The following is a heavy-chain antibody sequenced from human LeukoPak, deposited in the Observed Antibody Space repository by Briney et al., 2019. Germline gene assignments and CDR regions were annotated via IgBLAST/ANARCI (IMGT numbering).Heavy chain of an antibody. Sequence: PGGSLRLSCAASGFIFSNYGVHWVRQAPGKGLEWVAVISYDGSNKYYADSVQGRFTISRDNAENSLYLQMNSLRADDTAVYFCVRGFSYSEDYFDYWGQGTLVTVSS. CDR2: ISYDGSNK. CDR3: VRGFSYSEDYFDY. CDR1: GFIFSNYG. J-gene: IGHJ4*02. V-gene: IGHV3-30*03. D-gene: IGHD5-18*01.